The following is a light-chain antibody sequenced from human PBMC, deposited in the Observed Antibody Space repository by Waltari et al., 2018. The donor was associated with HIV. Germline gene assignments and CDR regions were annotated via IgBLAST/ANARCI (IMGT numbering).Light chain of an antibody. CDR2: RNN. V-gene: IGLV1-47*01. CDR1: SSNIGSNY. Sequence: QSVLTQPPSASGTPGQRVTISCSGSSSNIGSNYGYWYQQLPGTAPKLLIYRNNQRPSGVPDRFSGSKSGTSASLAISGLRSEDEADYYCAAWDDSRSGLVFGGGTKVTVL. CDR3: AAWDDSRSGLV. J-gene: IGLJ3*02.